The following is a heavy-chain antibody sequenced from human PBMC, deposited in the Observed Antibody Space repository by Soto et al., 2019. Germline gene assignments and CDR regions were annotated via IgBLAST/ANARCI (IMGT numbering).Heavy chain of an antibody. CDR3: ARDLERSSGLVTYRERYYYDGKDV. CDR1: GGTFSSYA. D-gene: IGHD2-21*02. V-gene: IGHV1-69*13. Sequence: ASVKVSCKASGGTFSSYAISWVRQAPGQGLEWMGGIIPIFGTANYAQKFQGRVTITADESTSTAYMELSSLRSEDTAVYYCARDLERSSGLVTYRERYYYDGKDVWGQGTTGTVSS. CDR2: IIPIFGTA. J-gene: IGHJ6*02.